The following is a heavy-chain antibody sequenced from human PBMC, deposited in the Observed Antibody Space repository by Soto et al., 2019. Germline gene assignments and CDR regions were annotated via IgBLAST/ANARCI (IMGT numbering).Heavy chain of an antibody. Sequence: QVQLVESGGGLVKPGGSLRLSCAASGFSLSDYYMSWIRQAPGKGLEWVSYISSSSSYTNYADSVKGRFTISRVNAKNSLYLQMNSLRAEDTAVYYCAKLGYDSSGSTNPHFDFWGQGTLVTVFS. CDR2: ISSSSSYT. CDR3: AKLGYDSSGSTNPHFDF. CDR1: GFSLSDYY. V-gene: IGHV3-11*06. J-gene: IGHJ4*02. D-gene: IGHD3-22*01.